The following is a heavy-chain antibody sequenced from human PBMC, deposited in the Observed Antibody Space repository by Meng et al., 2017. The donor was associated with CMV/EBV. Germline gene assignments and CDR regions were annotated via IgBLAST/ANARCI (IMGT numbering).Heavy chain of an antibody. Sequence: SETLSLTCTVSGGSFSSGSYYWSWIRQPPGKGLEWIGYIYYSGSTNYNPSLKSRVTISVDTSKNQFSLKLSSVTAADTDVYYCARDRLVDCSSTSCSPGGFDPWGQGTLVTVSS. CDR2: IYYSGST. CDR3: ARDRLVDCSSTSCSPGGFDP. J-gene: IGHJ5*02. V-gene: IGHV4-61*01. CDR1: GGSFSSGSYY. D-gene: IGHD2-2*01.